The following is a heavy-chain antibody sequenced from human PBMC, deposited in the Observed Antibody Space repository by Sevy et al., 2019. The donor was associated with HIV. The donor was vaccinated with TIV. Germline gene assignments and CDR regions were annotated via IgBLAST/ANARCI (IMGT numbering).Heavy chain of an antibody. CDR2: IKQDGSVK. CDR1: GFAFRTFW. Sequence: GGSLRLSCAASGFAFRTFWMSWVRQAPGKGLEWVGNIKQDGSVKYYMDAVKGRFTISRDNAKNSLYLQMSSLSVEDTAVYYCAKQRGWICSHDVCSPYYSDSWGQGTLVTVSS. D-gene: IGHD5-12*01. CDR3: AKQRGWICSHDVCSPYYSDS. J-gene: IGHJ4*02. V-gene: IGHV3-7*01.